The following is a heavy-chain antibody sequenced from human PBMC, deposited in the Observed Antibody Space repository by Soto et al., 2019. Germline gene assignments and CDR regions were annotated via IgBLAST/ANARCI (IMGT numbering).Heavy chain of an antibody. CDR2: IYYSGST. D-gene: IGHD4-17*01. CDR1: GGSISSGGYY. J-gene: IGHJ4*02. Sequence: TLSLTCTVSGGSISSGGYYWSWIRQHPGKGLEWIGYIYYSGSTYYNPSLKSRVTTSVDTSKNQFSLKLSSVTAADTAVYYCARGVTTAFDYWGQGTLVTVSS. CDR3: ARGVTTAFDY. V-gene: IGHV4-31*03.